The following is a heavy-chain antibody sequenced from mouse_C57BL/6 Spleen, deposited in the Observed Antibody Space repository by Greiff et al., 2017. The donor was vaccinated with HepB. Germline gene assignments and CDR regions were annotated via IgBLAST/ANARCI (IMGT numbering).Heavy chain of an antibody. J-gene: IGHJ2*01. CDR3: TLTGPFDY. CDR2: IDPETGGT. Sequence: VQRVESGAELVRPGASVTLSCKASGYTFTDYEMHWVKQTPVHGLEWIGAIDPETGGTAYNQKFKGKAILTADKSSSTAYMELRSLTSEDSAVYYCTLTGPFDYWGQGTTLTVSS. D-gene: IGHD4-1*01. CDR1: GYTFTDYE. V-gene: IGHV1-15*01.